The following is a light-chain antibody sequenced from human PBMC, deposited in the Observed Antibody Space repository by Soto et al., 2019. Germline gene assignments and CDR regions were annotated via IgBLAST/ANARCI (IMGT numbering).Light chain of an antibody. V-gene: IGLV7-46*01. CDR2: DTS. Sequence: QTVVTQEPSLTVSPGGTVTLTCGSSTGGVTSGRYPHWFQKKPGQAPRTLIHDTSNKHSWTPARFSGSLLGGKAALTLSGAQPEDEAEYSCLLAYNDAWVFGGGTKLTVL. J-gene: IGLJ2*01. CDR3: LLAYNDAWV. CDR1: TGGVTSGRY.